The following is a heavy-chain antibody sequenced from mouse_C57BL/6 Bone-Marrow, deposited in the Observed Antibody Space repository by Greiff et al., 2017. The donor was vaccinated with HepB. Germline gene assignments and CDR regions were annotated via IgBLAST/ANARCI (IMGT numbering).Heavy chain of an antibody. V-gene: IGHV1-72*01. CDR3: AREETTVVATMDYYAMDY. Sequence: QVQLQQPGAELVKPGASVKLSCKASGYTFTSYWMHWVKQRPGRGLEWIGRIDPNSGGTKYNEKFKSKATPTVDKPSSTAYMQLSSLTSEDSAVYYCAREETTVVATMDYYAMDYWGQGTSVTVSS. J-gene: IGHJ4*01. CDR2: IDPNSGGT. D-gene: IGHD1-1*01. CDR1: GYTFTSYW.